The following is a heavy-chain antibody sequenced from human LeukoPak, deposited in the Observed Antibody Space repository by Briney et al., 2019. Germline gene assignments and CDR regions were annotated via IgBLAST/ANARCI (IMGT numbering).Heavy chain of an antibody. CDR2: IRSKTDGGTT. J-gene: IGHJ3*02. Sequence: GGSLRLSCAASGFTLSHAWMNWVRQAPGKGLEWVGRIRSKTDGGTTDFAAPVRGRFSISRDDSQNRLYLQMNTLKAEDTAVYYCVTDLGSGRRNDAFDIWGQGTMVTVSS. D-gene: IGHD3-10*01. CDR1: GFTLSHAW. CDR3: VTDLGSGRRNDAFDI. V-gene: IGHV3-15*07.